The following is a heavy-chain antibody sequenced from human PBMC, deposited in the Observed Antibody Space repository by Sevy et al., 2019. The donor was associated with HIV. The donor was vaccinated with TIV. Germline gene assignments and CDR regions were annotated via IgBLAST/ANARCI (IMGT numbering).Heavy chain of an antibody. D-gene: IGHD3-22*01. CDR3: AKDVVVLIGDAFDI. V-gene: IGHV3-23*01. Sequence: GGSLRLSCAASGFIFSNYNMHWVRQAPGKGLQWVSAISGADSSTHYVDSVKGRFTISRDNSKNTLYLQMNSLRAEDTAIYYCAKDVVVLIGDAFDIWGQGTMVTVSS. CDR2: ISGADSST. J-gene: IGHJ3*02. CDR1: GFIFSNYN.